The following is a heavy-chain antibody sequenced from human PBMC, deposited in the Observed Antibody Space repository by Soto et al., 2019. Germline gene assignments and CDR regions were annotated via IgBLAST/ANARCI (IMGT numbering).Heavy chain of an antibody. D-gene: IGHD5-12*01. J-gene: IGHJ3*02. V-gene: IGHV3-9*01. Sequence: GGSLRLSCAASGFTFDDYAMHWVRQAPGKGLEWVSGISWNSGSIGYADSVKGRFTISRDNAKNSLYLQMNSLRAEDTALYYCAKVTSGYDSFWANAFDIWGQGTMVTVSS. CDR3: AKVTSGYDSFWANAFDI. CDR1: GFTFDDYA. CDR2: ISWNSGSI.